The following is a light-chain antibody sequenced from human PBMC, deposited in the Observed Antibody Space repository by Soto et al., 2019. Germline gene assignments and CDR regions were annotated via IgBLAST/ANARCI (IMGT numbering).Light chain of an antibody. Sequence: DVVMTQSPLSLPVTLGQPASISCMSSQSLVHSSGNTYLNWLLQRPGHSPRRLIYQVSSRDSGAPDRFSGRGPGIDFTPKISRVEADDVAVYYRIQTTYWPRTFGQGTKLDIK. CDR1: QSLVHSSGNTY. CDR3: IQTTYWPRT. J-gene: IGKJ1*01. CDR2: QVS. V-gene: IGKV2-30*02.